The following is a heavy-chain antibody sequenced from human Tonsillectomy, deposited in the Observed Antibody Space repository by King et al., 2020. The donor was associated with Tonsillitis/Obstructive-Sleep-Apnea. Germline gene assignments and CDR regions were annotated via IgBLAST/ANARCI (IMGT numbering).Heavy chain of an antibody. D-gene: IGHD6-19*01. J-gene: IGHJ4*02. CDR2: INTGNYI. CDR1: GFAFSSYS. CDR3: ARDSSGWSRDY. V-gene: IGHV3-21*01. Sequence: VQLVESGGGLVKPGGSLRLSCAASGFAFSSYSMSWVRQAPGKGLEGGSTINTGNYIYYAGPVKGRLTISRENAKNSLYLQMDSLGAEDTAVYYCARDSSGWSRDYWGQGTLVTVSS.